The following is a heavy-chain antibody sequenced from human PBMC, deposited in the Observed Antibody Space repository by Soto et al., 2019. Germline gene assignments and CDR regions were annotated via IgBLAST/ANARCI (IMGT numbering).Heavy chain of an antibody. Sequence: QVQLVQSGAEVKKPGASVKVSCKASGYSFTRYYINWVRQAPGQGLEWMGWISAYNGNTHYEEKLQGRVTLTTDTPTSTAYMALRSLRSDDTAVYFCARGWQWDFLSDYWGQGTLVTVSS. J-gene: IGHJ4*02. V-gene: IGHV1-18*01. CDR1: GYSFTRYY. D-gene: IGHD1-26*01. CDR2: ISAYNGNT. CDR3: ARGWQWDFLSDY.